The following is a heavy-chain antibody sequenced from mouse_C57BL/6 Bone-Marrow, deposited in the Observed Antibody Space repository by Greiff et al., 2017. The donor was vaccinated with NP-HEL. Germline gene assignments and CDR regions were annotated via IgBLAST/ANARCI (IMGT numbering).Heavy chain of an antibody. CDR2: INPYNGGT. Sequence: VQLKESGPVLVKPGASVKMSCKASGYTFTDYYMNWVKQSHGKSLEWIGVINPYNGGTSYNQKFKGKATLTVDKSSSTAYMELNSLTSEDSAVYYCARSGSSHFDYWGQGTTLTVSS. D-gene: IGHD1-1*01. CDR3: ARSGSSHFDY. J-gene: IGHJ2*01. CDR1: GYTFTDYY. V-gene: IGHV1-19*01.